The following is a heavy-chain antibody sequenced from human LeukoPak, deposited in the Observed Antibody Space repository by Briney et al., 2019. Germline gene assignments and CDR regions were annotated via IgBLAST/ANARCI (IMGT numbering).Heavy chain of an antibody. CDR3: ARERGRGRDSPWFDY. D-gene: IGHD1-26*01. CDR2: IYSDGST. V-gene: IGHV3-53*01. J-gene: IGHJ4*02. Sequence: GGSLRLSCAASGFGVSRNYMSWVRQAPGKGLEWVSVIYSDGSTYYADSVKGRFTISRDNSKNTLDLQMTGLRAEDTAVYYCARERGRGRDSPWFDYWGQGTLVTVSS. CDR1: GFGVSRNY.